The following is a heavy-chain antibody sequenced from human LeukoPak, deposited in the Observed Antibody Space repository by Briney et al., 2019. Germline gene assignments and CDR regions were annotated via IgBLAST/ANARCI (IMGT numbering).Heavy chain of an antibody. CDR3: AIDGGYSYGNPLSDQTFDY. Sequence: GAAVKVSCKASGGTFTSYAISWVRQAPGQGLEWMGGIIPIFGTANYAQKFQGRVTITADESTSTAYMELSSLRSEDTAVYCCAIDGGYSYGNPLSDQTFDYWGQGTLVTDSS. CDR1: GGTFTSYA. D-gene: IGHD5-18*01. CDR2: IIPIFGTA. J-gene: IGHJ4*02. V-gene: IGHV1-69*01.